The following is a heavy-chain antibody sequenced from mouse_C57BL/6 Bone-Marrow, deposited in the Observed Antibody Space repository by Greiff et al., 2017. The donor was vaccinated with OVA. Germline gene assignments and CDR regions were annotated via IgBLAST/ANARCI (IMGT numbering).Heavy chain of an antibody. CDR1: GFTFSSYA. V-gene: IGHV5-4*01. CDR2: ISDGGGYT. Sequence: EVQRVESGGGLVKPGGSLKLSCAASGFTFSSYAMSWVRQTPEKRLEWVATISDGGGYTYYPDNVKGRVTLSRDNAKNNLYLQMRQLKAEDTAMYYCARGGYWGQGTTLTVSS. J-gene: IGHJ2*01. CDR3: ARGGY.